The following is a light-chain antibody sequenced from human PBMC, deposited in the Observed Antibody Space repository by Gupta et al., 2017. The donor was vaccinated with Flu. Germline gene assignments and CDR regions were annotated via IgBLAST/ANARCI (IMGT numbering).Light chain of an antibody. J-gene: IGLJ1*01. CDR1: SNDVGGSNR. Sequence: QSAPTQPRSVSGSPGQSVTISCTGSSNDVGGSNRVSWYQQRPGKAHKLILYDVTERPSGVPDRFSGSKSGNTASLTISGRQADDEADYYCSSHAGRVNGVFGTGTTVTVL. V-gene: IGLV2-11*01. CDR2: DVT. CDR3: SSHAGRVNGV.